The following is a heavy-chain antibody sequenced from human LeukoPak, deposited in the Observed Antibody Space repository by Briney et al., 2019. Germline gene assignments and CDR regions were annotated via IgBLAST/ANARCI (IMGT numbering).Heavy chain of an antibody. J-gene: IGHJ6*02. CDR1: GGTFSSYA. Sequence: SVKVSCKASGGTFSSYAISLVRQAPGQGLEWMGRIIPIFGIANYAQNFQGRVTITADKSTSTAYMELSSLRSEDTAVYYCAISRYSSSLEGMDVWGQGTTVTVSS. D-gene: IGHD6-6*01. CDR3: AISRYSSSLEGMDV. V-gene: IGHV1-69*04. CDR2: IIPIFGIA.